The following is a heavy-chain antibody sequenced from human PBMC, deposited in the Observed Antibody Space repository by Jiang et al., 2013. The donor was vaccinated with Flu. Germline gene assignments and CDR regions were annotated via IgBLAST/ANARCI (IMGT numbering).Heavy chain of an antibody. CDR1: GFNFSRYD. D-gene: IGHD6-13*01. CDR3: AGVPGLSTYGTSWSGAFDI. V-gene: IGHV3-30-3*01. Sequence: RSLRLSCAASGFNFSRYDIHWVRQAPVKGLQWVAVISYYGSNKIYADSVKGRFTISRDNSKNILYLQMNSLRIEDTAVYFCAGVPGLSTYGTSWSGAFDIWGQGTRVTVSS. J-gene: IGHJ3*02. CDR2: ISYYGSNK.